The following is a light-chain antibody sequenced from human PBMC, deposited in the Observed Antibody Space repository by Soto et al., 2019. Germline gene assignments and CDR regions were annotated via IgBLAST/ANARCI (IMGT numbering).Light chain of an antibody. CDR3: SSYTSSSTLYV. V-gene: IGLV2-14*01. CDR1: SSDVDGYNY. CDR2: DVS. J-gene: IGLJ1*01. Sequence: QSALTQPASVSGSPGQSITISCTGTSSDVDGYNYVPWYQQHPGKAPKLMIYDVSNRPSGVSNRFSGSKSGNTASLTISGLQAEDEADYYCSSYTSSSTLYVFGTGTKVTVL.